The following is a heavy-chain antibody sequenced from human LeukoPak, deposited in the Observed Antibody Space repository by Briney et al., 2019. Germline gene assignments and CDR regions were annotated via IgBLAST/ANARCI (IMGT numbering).Heavy chain of an antibody. J-gene: IGHJ2*01. Sequence: GGSLRLSCAASGFTFSNYAITSVRQAPGKGLDWVAVISYSGEITYYADSVQGRFTISRDNSKHTLHLQMNSLRVDDAAIYYCAKDSPTTGGGPQGYFYLWGRGTLVTVSS. CDR3: AKDSPTTGGGPQGYFYL. D-gene: IGHD4-17*01. CDR1: GFTFSNYA. CDR2: ISYSGEIT. V-gene: IGHV3-23*01.